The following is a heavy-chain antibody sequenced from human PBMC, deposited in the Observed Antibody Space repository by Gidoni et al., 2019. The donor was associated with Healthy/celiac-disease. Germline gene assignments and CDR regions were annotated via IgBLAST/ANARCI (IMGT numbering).Heavy chain of an antibody. CDR2: IYYSGST. CDR1: GGSISSYY. J-gene: IGHJ4*02. CDR3: ARSIAAADNFDY. V-gene: IGHV4-59*08. Sequence: QVQLQESGPGLVKPSETLSLTCTVSGGSISSYYWSWIRQPPGKGLEWCGYIYYSGSTNYNPSLKSRVTISVDTSKNQFSLKLSSVTAADTAVYYCARSIAAADNFDYWGQGTLVTVSS. D-gene: IGHD6-13*01.